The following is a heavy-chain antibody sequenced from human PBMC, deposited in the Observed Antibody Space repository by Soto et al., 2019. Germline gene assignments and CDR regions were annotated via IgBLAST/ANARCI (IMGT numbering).Heavy chain of an antibody. CDR1: GFSLSARPVA. V-gene: IGHV2-5*02. Sequence: QITLRESGPTRVKPTQTLTLTCTFSGFSLSARPVAVGWIRQPPGKALERLALIYWDDDKRYSPSLMSRLTITKDTSKNQVVLTMTNMDPLDTAIYYCVHRAGIDGNWNGGYFDYWGQRALVTVSS. CDR3: VHRAGIDGNWNGGYFDY. D-gene: IGHD1-1*01. J-gene: IGHJ4*02. CDR2: IYWDDDK.